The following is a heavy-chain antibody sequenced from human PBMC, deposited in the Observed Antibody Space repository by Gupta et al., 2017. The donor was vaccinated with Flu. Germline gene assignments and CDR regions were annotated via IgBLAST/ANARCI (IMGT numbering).Heavy chain of an antibody. V-gene: IGHV3-9*01. Sequence: EVQLVESGGGLVQPGRSLRLSCAASGFTFDDYAMHWVRQAPGKGLEWVSGISWNSGSIGYADSVKGRFTISRDNAKNSLYLQMNSLRAEDTALYYCAKDSYCTNGVCLSVLDVWGQGTTVTVSS. D-gene: IGHD2-8*01. CDR3: AKDSYCTNGVCLSVLDV. CDR2: ISWNSGSI. CDR1: GFTFDDYA. J-gene: IGHJ6*02.